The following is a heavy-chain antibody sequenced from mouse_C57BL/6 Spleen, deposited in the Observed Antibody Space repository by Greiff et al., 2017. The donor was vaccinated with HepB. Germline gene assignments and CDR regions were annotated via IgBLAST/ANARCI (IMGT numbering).Heavy chain of an antibody. CDR2: IDPNSGGT. V-gene: IGHV1-72*01. CDR3: ARSTIVYDGYSHFDY. J-gene: IGHJ2*01. CDR1: GYTFTSYW. D-gene: IGHD2-3*01. Sequence: VQLQQSGAELVKPGASVKLSCKASGYTFTSYWMHWVKQRPGRGLEWIGRIDPNSGGTKYNEKFKSKATLTVDKPSSTAYMQVSSLTSEDSAVYYCARSTIVYDGYSHFDYWGQGTTLTVSS.